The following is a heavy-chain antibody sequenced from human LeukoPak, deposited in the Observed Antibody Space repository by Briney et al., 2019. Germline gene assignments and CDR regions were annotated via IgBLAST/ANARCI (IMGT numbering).Heavy chain of an antibody. Sequence: ASVKVSCKASGYTFTSYAMHWVRQAPGQRLEWMGWINAGNGNTKYSQKFQGRVTITRDTSASTAYMELSGLRSEDTAVYYCARGGNYYYGMDVWGQGTTVTVSS. CDR2: INAGNGNT. V-gene: IGHV1-3*01. J-gene: IGHJ6*02. CDR3: ARGGNYYYGMDV. CDR1: GYTFTSYA.